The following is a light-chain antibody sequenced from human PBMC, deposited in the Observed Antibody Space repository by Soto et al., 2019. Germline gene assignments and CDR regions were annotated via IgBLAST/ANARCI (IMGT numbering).Light chain of an antibody. CDR3: QQSYGTPLT. J-gene: IGKJ4*01. CDR2: AAS. Sequence: DMEMTQSPSSLSASVGDRVTITCGASQSISNYLNWYQHKPGKVPKLLIYAASSLQSGVPTRFSGSGSGTHFTLTINSLQPEDFATYYCQQSYGTPLTFGGGTKIEIK. CDR1: QSISNY. V-gene: IGKV1-39*01.